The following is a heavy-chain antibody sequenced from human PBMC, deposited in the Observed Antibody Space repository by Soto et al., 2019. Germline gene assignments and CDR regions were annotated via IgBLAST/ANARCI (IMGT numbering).Heavy chain of an antibody. D-gene: IGHD4-17*01. V-gene: IGHV3-9*01. CDR3: EKAPHYDPLPWYFDY. J-gene: IGHJ4*02. Sequence: EVQLVESGGGLVQPGRSLRLSCAASGFTFDDYAMHWVRQAPGKGLEWVSGISWNSGSIGYADSVKGRFTISRDNAKNNLSLQMNSLRAEDTDLYYCEKAPHYDPLPWYFDYWGQGTLVTVSS. CDR2: ISWNSGSI. CDR1: GFTFDDYA.